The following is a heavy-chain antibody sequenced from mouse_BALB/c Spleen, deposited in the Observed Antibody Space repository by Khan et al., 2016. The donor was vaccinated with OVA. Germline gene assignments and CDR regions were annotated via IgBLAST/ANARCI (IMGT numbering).Heavy chain of an antibody. Sequence: VQLQQSGPELVKPGASVKMSCTAAGYTFTSYVLHWVRQKPGQGLEWIGYIYPFNDDTKYNEKIKGKATLTSDKASSTAYMELSSLTSEDSAVYYCARNYRYDVYFDYWGQGTTLTVSS. CDR2: IYPFNDDT. V-gene: IGHV1S136*01. J-gene: IGHJ2*01. CDR3: ARNYRYDVYFDY. CDR1: GYTFTSYV. D-gene: IGHD2-14*01.